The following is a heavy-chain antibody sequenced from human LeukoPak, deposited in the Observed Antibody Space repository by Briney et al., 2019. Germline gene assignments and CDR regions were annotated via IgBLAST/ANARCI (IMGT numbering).Heavy chain of an antibody. V-gene: IGHV3-15*01. J-gene: IGHJ4*02. CDR3: THPPRKDCSSTSCQPY. D-gene: IGHD2-2*01. CDR2: IKSKTDGGTT. Sequence: GGSLRLSCAAFGFTVSSNYMSWVRQAPGKGLEWVGRIKSKTDGGTTDYAAPVKGRFTISRDDSKNTLYLQMNSLKTEDTAVYYCTHPPRKDCSSTSCQPYWGQGTLVTVSS. CDR1: GFTVSSNY.